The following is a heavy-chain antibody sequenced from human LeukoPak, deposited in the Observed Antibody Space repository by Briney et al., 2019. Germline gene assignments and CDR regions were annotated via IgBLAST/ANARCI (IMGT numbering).Heavy chain of an antibody. J-gene: IGHJ4*02. CDR1: GFTFSSHW. D-gene: IGHD1-26*01. Sequence: GGSLRLSCAASGFTFSSHWMSWVRQAPGKGPEWVANIKQDGTEIYYVDSVKGRFTISRNNAKNTLYLQMNSLRDEDTALYYCARDKVVGATFFDYWGQGTLVTVSS. V-gene: IGHV3-7*01. CDR2: IKQDGTEI. CDR3: ARDKVVGATFFDY.